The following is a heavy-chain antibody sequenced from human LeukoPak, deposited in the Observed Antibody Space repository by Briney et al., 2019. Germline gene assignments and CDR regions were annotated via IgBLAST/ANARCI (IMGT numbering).Heavy chain of an antibody. J-gene: IGHJ4*02. CDR2: ISAYNGNT. CDR3: ARFTFGGVIVYSPFDY. CDR1: GYTFTSYG. V-gene: IGHV1-18*01. Sequence: ASVTVSCKASGYTFTSYGISWVRQAPGQGLEWMGWISAYNGNTNNAQKLQGRVTMTTNTSTSTAYMELRSLRSDDTAVYYCARFTFGGVIVYSPFDYWGQGTLVTVSS. D-gene: IGHD3-16*02.